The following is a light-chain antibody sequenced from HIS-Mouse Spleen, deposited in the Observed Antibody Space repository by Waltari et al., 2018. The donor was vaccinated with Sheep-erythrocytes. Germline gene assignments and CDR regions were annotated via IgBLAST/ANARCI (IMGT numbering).Light chain of an antibody. V-gene: IGKV4-1*01. CDR3: QQYYSTPLT. J-gene: IGKJ4*01. Sequence: IVMTQSPDSLPVSLGERATITCTASQSVLYSSNNKNYLAWYQQKPGQPPKLLIYWASTRESGVPDRFSGSGSGTDFTLTISSLQAEDVAVYYCQQYYSTPLTFGGGTKVEIK. CDR2: WAS. CDR1: QSVLYSSNNKNY.